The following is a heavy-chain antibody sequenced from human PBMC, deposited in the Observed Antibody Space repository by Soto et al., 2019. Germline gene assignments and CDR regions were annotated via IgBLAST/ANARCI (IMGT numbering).Heavy chain of an antibody. D-gene: IGHD6-19*01. CDR1: GGSISSGGYY. V-gene: IGHV4-31*01. CDR3: AISYGTGWYTY. Sequence: SETLSLTCTVSGGSISSGGYYWSWIRQHPGKGLEWIGYIYYSGSTYYNPSLKSQLTISVDRSKNQFTLQLSPVTVADTAVYYCAISYGTGWYTYWGQGTHVTVSS. CDR2: IYYSGST. J-gene: IGHJ4*02.